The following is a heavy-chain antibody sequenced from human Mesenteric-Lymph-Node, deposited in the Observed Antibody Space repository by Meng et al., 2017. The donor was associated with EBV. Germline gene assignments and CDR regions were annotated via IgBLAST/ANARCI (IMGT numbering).Heavy chain of an antibody. Sequence: QVQLQESGPGLVKPSGTLSLTCGVSGGSLSSGHWWSWVRQPPGKGLEWFGEHGGTRNYNPSLRSRVTISLDYSKNQFSLTLRSVTAADTAVYYCATFNSGSYKYYFDHWGRGILVTVSS. CDR1: GGSLSSGHW. CDR2: HGGTR. V-gene: IGHV4-4*02. D-gene: IGHD6-19*01. CDR3: ATFNSGSYKYYFDH. J-gene: IGHJ4*02.